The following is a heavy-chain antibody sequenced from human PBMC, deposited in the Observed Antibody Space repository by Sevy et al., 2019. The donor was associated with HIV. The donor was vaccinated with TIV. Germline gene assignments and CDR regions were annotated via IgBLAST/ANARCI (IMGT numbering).Heavy chain of an antibody. CDR1: GFTFSSYA. J-gene: IGHJ4*02. D-gene: IGHD3-10*01. Sequence: GESLKISCAASGFTFSSYAMSWVRQAPGKGLGGVSAISGSGGSTYYADSVKGRFTISRDDSKNTLYLQMNSRRAEDTAAYYCAKDGKFGELLPEHYFDYWGQGTLVTVSS. V-gene: IGHV3-23*01. CDR2: ISGSGGST. CDR3: AKDGKFGELLPEHYFDY.